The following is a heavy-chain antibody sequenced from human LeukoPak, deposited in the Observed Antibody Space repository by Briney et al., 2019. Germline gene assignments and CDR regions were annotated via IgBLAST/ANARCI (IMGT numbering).Heavy chain of an antibody. CDR1: GGSISSGDYY. D-gene: IGHD5-12*01. Sequence: SETLSLTCTVSGGSISSGDYYWSWIRQPPGKGLEWIGYIYYSGSTYYNPSLKSRVTISVDTSKNQFSLKLSSVTAADTAVYYCARGERGWLHFDYWGQGTLVTVSS. V-gene: IGHV4-30-4*01. J-gene: IGHJ4*02. CDR3: ARGERGWLHFDY. CDR2: IYYSGST.